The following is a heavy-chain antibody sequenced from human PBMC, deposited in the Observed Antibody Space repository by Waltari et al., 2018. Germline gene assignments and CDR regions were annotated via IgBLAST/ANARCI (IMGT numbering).Heavy chain of an antibody. CDR3: ARDHANDY. CDR1: GYTFTSYY. Sequence: VQLVQSGAEVKEPGASVQVSCKASGYTFTSYYINGGRQATGQGLEWMGWMNLNSGKAGYAKKFQGRVTMTRNTTISTADMELSSLRSEETAVYYGARDHANDYWGQGTLVTVSS. J-gene: IGHJ4*02. V-gene: IGHV1-8*01. D-gene: IGHD2-2*01. CDR2: MNLNSGKA.